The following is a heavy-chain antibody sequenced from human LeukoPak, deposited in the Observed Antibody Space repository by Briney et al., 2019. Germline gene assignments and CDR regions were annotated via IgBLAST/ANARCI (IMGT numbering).Heavy chain of an antibody. V-gene: IGHV3-7*01. Sequence: GGPLRLSCAASGFTFSSYWMSWVRQAPGKGLEWVANIKQDGSEKYYVDSVKGRFTISRDNAKNSLYLQMNSLRAEDTAVYYCARAFSSGWLDAFDIWGQGTMVTVSS. J-gene: IGHJ3*02. D-gene: IGHD6-19*01. CDR3: ARAFSSGWLDAFDI. CDR1: GFTFSSYW. CDR2: IKQDGSEK.